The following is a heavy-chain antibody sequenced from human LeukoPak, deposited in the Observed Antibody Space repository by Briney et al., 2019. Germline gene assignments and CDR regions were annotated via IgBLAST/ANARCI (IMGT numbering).Heavy chain of an antibody. CDR2: ISTYNGNT. J-gene: IGHJ5*02. CDR3: ARDVPGSIGTTARFDL. Sequence: GASVKVSCKASGYTFTSYGISWVRQAPGQGLEWMGWISTYNGNTNYAQKFQGRVTVTTDTSTGTAYMELRTLTSDDTAVYYCARDVPGSIGTTARFDLWGQGTLVTVSS. CDR1: GYTFTSYG. D-gene: IGHD1-1*01. V-gene: IGHV1-18*01.